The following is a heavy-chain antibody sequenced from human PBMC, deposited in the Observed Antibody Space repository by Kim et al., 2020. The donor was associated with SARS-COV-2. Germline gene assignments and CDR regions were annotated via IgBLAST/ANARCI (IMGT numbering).Heavy chain of an antibody. CDR3: ARDGGSSLFDI. J-gene: IGHJ3*02. Sequence: ASVKVSCKASGYTFTSYAMHWVRQAPGQRLEWMGWINAGNGNTKYSQKFQGRVTITRDTWASTAYMELSRLKSEDTAVYYCARDGGSSLFDIWGQGTMVTVSS. V-gene: IGHV1-3*01. CDR1: GYTFTSYA. CDR2: INAGNGNT. D-gene: IGHD1-26*01.